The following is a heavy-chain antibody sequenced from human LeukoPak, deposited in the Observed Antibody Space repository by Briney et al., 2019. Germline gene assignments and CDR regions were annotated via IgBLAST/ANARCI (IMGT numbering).Heavy chain of an antibody. Sequence: GASVKVSCKASGYTFTSYYMHWVRQAPGQGLEWMGIINPSGGSTSYAQKFQGRVTMTRDMSTSTVYMELRSLRSDDTAVYYCARLKPLVVVPAAPDYWGQGTLVTVSS. CDR3: ARLKPLVVVPAAPDY. D-gene: IGHD2-2*01. J-gene: IGHJ4*02. CDR1: GYTFTSYY. CDR2: INPSGGST. V-gene: IGHV1-46*01.